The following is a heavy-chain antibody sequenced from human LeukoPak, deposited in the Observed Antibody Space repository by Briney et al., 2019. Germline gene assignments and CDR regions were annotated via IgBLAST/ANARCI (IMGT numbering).Heavy chain of an antibody. J-gene: IGHJ4*02. Sequence: GGSLRLSCAASGFTFSSYAMSWVRQAPGKGLEWVSAISGSGGSTYYADSVKGRFTISRDNSKNTLYLQMNSLRAEDTAVYYCAMDCSGGSCSYMGYWGQGTLVTVSS. CDR2: ISGSGGST. CDR3: AMDCSGGSCSYMGY. CDR1: GFTFSSYA. D-gene: IGHD2-15*01. V-gene: IGHV3-23*01.